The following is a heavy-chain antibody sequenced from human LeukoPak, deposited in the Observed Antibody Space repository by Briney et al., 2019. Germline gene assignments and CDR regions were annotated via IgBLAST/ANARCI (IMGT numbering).Heavy chain of an antibody. J-gene: IGHJ6*02. D-gene: IGHD2-15*01. CDR1: GYTFTSYY. Sequence: ASVKVSCKASGYTFTSYYMHWVRQAPGQGLEWMGIINPSGGSTSYAQKFQGRVTMTRDTSTSTVYMELRSLRSEDTAVYYCARVRYCSGGSCYWPYYGMDVWGQGTTVTVSS. CDR3: ARVRYCSGGSCYWPYYGMDV. CDR2: INPSGGST. V-gene: IGHV1-46*01.